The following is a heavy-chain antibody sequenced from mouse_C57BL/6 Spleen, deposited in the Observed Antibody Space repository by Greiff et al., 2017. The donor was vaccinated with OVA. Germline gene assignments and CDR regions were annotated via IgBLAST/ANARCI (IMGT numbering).Heavy chain of an antibody. Sequence: QVPLKEPGAELVKPGASVKISCKAFGYAFRSYWMNWVKPRPGKGLEWIGHFYPRDGVPNYNGKFKGKATLTADKSSRTAYMQLSSLTSEDSAVYFCEVYDYFGYRGKGTTLTVSS. CDR2: FYPRDGVP. D-gene: IGHD2-12*01. J-gene: IGHJ2*01. CDR3: EVYDYFGY. CDR1: GYAFRSYW. V-gene: IGHV1-80*01.